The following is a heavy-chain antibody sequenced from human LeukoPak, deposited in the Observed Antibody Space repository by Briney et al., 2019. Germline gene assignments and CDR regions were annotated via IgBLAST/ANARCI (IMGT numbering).Heavy chain of an antibody. CDR3: ARVRSGWYMVDY. Sequence: ASVKVSCKASGYTFTGYYMHWVRQAPGQGLEWMGGIIPIFGTANYAQKFQGRVTITADKSTSTAYMELSSLRSEDTAVYYCARVRSGWYMVDYWGQGTLVTVSS. CDR2: IIPIFGTA. CDR1: GYTFTGYY. D-gene: IGHD6-19*01. V-gene: IGHV1-69*06. J-gene: IGHJ4*02.